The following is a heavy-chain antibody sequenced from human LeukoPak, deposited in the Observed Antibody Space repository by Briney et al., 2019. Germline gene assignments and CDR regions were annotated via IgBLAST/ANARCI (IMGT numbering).Heavy chain of an antibody. CDR1: GYSISSGYC. J-gene: IGHJ3*02. Sequence: SSETLSLTCAVSGYSISSGYCWGWIRQPPGKGLEWIGSIYHSGSTYYNPSLKSRVTISVDTSKNQFSLKLSSVTAADTAVYYCARGPDAFDIWGQGTMVTVSS. CDR2: IYHSGST. CDR3: ARGPDAFDI. V-gene: IGHV4-38-2*01.